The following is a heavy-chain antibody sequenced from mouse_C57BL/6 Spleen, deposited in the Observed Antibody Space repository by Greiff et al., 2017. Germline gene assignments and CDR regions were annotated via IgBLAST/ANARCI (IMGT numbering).Heavy chain of an antibody. D-gene: IGHD2-4*01. J-gene: IGHJ2*01. CDR3: AGGLQNYLDY. V-gene: IGHV1-63*01. Sequence: VQLQQSGAELVRPGTSVTMSCKASGYTFTNYWIGWAKQRPGHGLEWIGDIYPGGGYTNYNEKFKSKATLTADKSSCTAYMQFSSLTSEDSAIYYCAGGLQNYLDYWGQGTTLTVSS. CDR1: GYTFTNYW. CDR2: IYPGGGYT.